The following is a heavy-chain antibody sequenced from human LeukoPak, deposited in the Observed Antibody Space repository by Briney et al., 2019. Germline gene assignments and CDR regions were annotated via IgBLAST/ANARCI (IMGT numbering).Heavy chain of an antibody. V-gene: IGHV1-69*13. CDR3: ARPQSYYDSWSGQYYYYGMDV. Sequence: SVKVSCKASGGTFSSYAISWVRQAPGQGLEWMGGIIPIFGTANYAQKFQGRVTITADESTSTAYMELSSLRSEDTAVYYCARPQSYYDSWSGQYYYYGMDVWGQGTTVTVSS. CDR1: GGTFSSYA. CDR2: IIPIFGTA. J-gene: IGHJ6*02. D-gene: IGHD3-3*01.